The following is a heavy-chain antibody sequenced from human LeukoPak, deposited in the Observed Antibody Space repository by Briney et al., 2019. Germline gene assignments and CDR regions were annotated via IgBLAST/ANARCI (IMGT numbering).Heavy chain of an antibody. V-gene: IGHV3-23*01. J-gene: IGHJ4*02. Sequence: GGSLRLSCAASGFTFSRYAMTWARRAPGKGLEWVSTIGDSGDKSYYPDSVKGRFTISRDLSKDTLFLEMHNLRAEDTAVYYCAKGRALWTYDFDSWGQGTLVTVSS. CDR3: AKGRALWTYDFDS. CDR2: IGDSGDKS. D-gene: IGHD3/OR15-3a*01. CDR1: GFTFSRYA.